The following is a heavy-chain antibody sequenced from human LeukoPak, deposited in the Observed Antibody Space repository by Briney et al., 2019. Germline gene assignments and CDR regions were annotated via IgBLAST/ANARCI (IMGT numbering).Heavy chain of an antibody. D-gene: IGHD2-15*01. CDR2: ISYGGSNK. J-gene: IGHJ3*02. V-gene: IGHV3-30-3*01. CDR3: ARDQGVVVVAMAFDI. CDR1: VFTFCNYA. Sequence: QRGRSLRLSCAASVFTFCNYAMHGARQAPGKGLEGVAVISYGGSNKYYGDSVKGRFTISRDNSKNTLYVQMNSLRAEDTAVYYCARDQGVVVVAMAFDIWGQGTMVTVSS.